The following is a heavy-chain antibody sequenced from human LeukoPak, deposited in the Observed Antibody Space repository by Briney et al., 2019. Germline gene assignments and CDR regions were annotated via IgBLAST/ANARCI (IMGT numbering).Heavy chain of an antibody. D-gene: IGHD2-8*01. V-gene: IGHV4-31*03. Sequence: SQTLSLTCTVSGGSISRGGYYWSWIRQHPGKGLEWIGYIYYSGSTYYNPSPKSRVTISVDTSKNQFSLKLSSVTAADTAVYYCARGNCTNGVCYRDNWFDPWGQGTLVTVSS. CDR1: GGSISRGGYY. CDR3: ARGNCTNGVCYRDNWFDP. J-gene: IGHJ5*02. CDR2: IYYSGST.